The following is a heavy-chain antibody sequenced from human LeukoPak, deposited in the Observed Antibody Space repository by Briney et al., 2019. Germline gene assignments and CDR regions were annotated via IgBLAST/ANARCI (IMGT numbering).Heavy chain of an antibody. CDR1: GGSFGGYY. D-gene: IGHD3-22*01. CDR2: INHSGST. CDR3: ARVQVGYYDSSGYPRRNGAFDI. V-gene: IGHV4-34*01. J-gene: IGHJ3*02. Sequence: SETLSLTCAVYGGSFGGYYWSWIRQPPGKGLEWIGEINHSGSTNYNPSLKSRVTISVDTSKNQFSLKLSSVTAADTAVYYCARVQVGYYDSSGYPRRNGAFDIWGQGTMVTVSS.